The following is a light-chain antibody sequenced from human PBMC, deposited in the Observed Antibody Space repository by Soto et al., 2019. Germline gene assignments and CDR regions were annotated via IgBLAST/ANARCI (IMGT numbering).Light chain of an antibody. CDR1: QSVTNSY. CDR2: GAS. J-gene: IGKJ1*01. V-gene: IGKV3-20*01. Sequence: EIVLTQSPGTLSLSPGERATLPCRASQSVTNSYVAWYQQQLGQAPRLLIYGASIRATGIPDRFSGSGSGTDFTLTISGLEPEDSAVFYCQQYASSPTFGQGTKVDIK. CDR3: QQYASSPT.